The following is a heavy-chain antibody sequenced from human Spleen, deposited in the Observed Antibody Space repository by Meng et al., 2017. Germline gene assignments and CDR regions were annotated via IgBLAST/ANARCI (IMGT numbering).Heavy chain of an antibody. CDR1: GGTISSSNYY. Sequence: QLQLQESGPGLVKPSETLSLTCPVSGGTISSSNYYWGWIRQPPGKGLEWIGSIYYSGSTYDNPYPKSRVTMSVDTSRNLFFLKLSSVTAADTAVYHCARLYYDSSGYYWFDPWGQGTLVTVSS. J-gene: IGHJ5*02. CDR3: ARLYYDSSGYYWFDP. D-gene: IGHD3-22*01. V-gene: IGHV4-39*01. CDR2: IYYSGST.